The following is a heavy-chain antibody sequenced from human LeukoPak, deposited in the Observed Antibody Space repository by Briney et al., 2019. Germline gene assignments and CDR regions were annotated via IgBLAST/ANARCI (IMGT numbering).Heavy chain of an antibody. CDR3: AKDSGSGWYYFDY. CDR1: GFTVSSNY. CDR2: IYSGGST. Sequence: GGSLRLSCAASGFTVSSNYMSWVRQAPGKGLEWVSVIYSGGSTYYADSVKGRFTISRDNSKNTLYLQMNSLRAEDTAVYYCAKDSGSGWYYFDYWGQGTLVTVSS. V-gene: IGHV3-53*01. D-gene: IGHD6-19*01. J-gene: IGHJ4*02.